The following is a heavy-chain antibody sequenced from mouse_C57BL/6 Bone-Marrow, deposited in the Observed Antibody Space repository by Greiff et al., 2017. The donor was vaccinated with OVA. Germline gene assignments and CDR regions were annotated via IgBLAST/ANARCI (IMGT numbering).Heavy chain of an antibody. CDR3: AKRITTVPFAY. CDR1: GFSLTSYG. V-gene: IGHV2-9*01. J-gene: IGHJ3*01. D-gene: IGHD1-1*01. Sequence: VQLVESGPGLVAPSQSLSITCTVSGFSLTSYGVDWVRQPPGKGLEWLGVLWGGGSTNSNSALLSRLSISKDNSKSHVFLKMNSLQTDDTAMYYGAKRITTVPFAYWGQGTLVTVSA. CDR2: LWGGGST.